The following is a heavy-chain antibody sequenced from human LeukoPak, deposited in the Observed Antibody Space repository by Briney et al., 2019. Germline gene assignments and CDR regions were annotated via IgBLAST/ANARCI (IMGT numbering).Heavy chain of an antibody. V-gene: IGHV3-30*03. CDR2: ISYDGSNK. Sequence: GGSLRLSCAASGFTFSSYGMHWVRQAPGKGLEWVAVISYDGSNKYYADSVKGRFTISRDNSKNTLYLQMNSLRAEDTAVYYCASTDSWSSYYFDYWGQGTLVTASS. CDR3: ASTDSWSSYYFDY. J-gene: IGHJ4*02. CDR1: GFTFSSYG. D-gene: IGHD6-13*01.